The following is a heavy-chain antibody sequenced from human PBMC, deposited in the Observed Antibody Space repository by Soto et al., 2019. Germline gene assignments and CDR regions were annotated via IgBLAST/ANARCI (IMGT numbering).Heavy chain of an antibody. J-gene: IGHJ6*02. CDR2: ISYDGSNK. V-gene: IGHV3-30-3*01. D-gene: IGHD2-8*01. Sequence: GGSLRLSCAASGFTFSSYAMHWVRQAPGKGLEWVAVISYDGSNKYYADSVKGRFTISRDNSKNTLYLQMNSLRAEDTAVYYSARDRMAPFRVALYYYCYGMDVWGQGTTVTVSS. CDR3: ARDRMAPFRVALYYYCYGMDV. CDR1: GFTFSSYA.